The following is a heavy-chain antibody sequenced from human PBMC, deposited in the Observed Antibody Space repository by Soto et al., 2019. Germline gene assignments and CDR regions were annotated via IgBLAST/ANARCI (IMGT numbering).Heavy chain of an antibody. D-gene: IGHD1-26*01. J-gene: IGHJ5*02. CDR1: GFTFSNYG. CDR3: AKDVHSGSYSGNWIDP. Sequence: PGGSLRLSCAASGFTFSNYGMHWVRQAPGKGLEWVALISNDGSNKFYADSVKGRFTISRDNSKNTLYLQMNSLRAEDTAVYYCAKDVHSGSYSGNWIDPWGQGTLVTVSS. CDR2: ISNDGSNK. V-gene: IGHV3-30*18.